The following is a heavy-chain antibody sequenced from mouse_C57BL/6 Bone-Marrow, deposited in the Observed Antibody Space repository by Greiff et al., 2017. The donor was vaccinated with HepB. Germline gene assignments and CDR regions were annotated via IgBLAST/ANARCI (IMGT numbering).Heavy chain of an antibody. CDR2: IYPGSGST. V-gene: IGHV1-55*01. J-gene: IGHJ4*01. CDR1: GYTFTSYW. D-gene: IGHD2-10*01. Sequence: VQLQQSGAELVKPGASVKMSCKASGYTFTSYWITWVKQRPGQGLEWIGDIYPGSGSTNYNEKFKSKATLTVDTSSSTAYMQLSSLTSEDSAVYYCARAYHRDAMDYWGQGTSVTVSS. CDR3: ARAYHRDAMDY.